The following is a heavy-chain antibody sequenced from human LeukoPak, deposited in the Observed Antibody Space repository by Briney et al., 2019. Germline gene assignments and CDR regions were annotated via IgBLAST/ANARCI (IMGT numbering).Heavy chain of an antibody. Sequence: SGTLSLTCTVSGGSISSSSYYWGWIRQPPGKGLEWIGSIYYSGSTYYNPSLKSRVTISVDTSKNQFSLKPSSVTAADTAVYYCAKDRSPGFLGYWGQGTLVTVSS. V-gene: IGHV4-39*07. D-gene: IGHD2/OR15-2a*01. J-gene: IGHJ4*02. CDR1: GGSISSSSYY. CDR3: AKDRSPGFLGY. CDR2: IYYSGST.